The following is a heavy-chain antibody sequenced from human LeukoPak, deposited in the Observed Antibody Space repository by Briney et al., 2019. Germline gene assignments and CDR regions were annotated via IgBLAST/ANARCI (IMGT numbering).Heavy chain of an antibody. CDR1: GFTFSTLA. CDR3: AKHRRSSLVTTYFDA. Sequence: GGSLRLSCAASGFTFSTLAMSWVRQAPGKGLEWVSSINSRGDDTDYADSVKGRFTISRDNSKNTLYLQLNSLRLNDTAIFYCAKHRRSSLVTTYFDAWGQGILVAVSS. J-gene: IGHJ4*02. CDR2: INSRGDDT. D-gene: IGHD2-21*02. V-gene: IGHV3-23*01.